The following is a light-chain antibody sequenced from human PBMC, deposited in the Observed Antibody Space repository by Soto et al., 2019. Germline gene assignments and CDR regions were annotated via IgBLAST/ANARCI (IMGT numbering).Light chain of an antibody. CDR1: QSVSDY. Sequence: VLTQSPARLSLSPGERATLSCRAAQSVSDYLAWYQQKPGQPPRLLFFDASNRATGVPDRFSPGGSGTDFSLIISSLAPEDFAVYYCQQRVNWPPTFGGGTKVEI. CDR3: QQRVNWPPT. CDR2: DAS. J-gene: IGKJ4*01. V-gene: IGKV3-11*01.